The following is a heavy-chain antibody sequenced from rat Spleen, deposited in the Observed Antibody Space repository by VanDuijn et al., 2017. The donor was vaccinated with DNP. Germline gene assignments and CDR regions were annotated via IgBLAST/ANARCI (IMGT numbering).Heavy chain of an antibody. CDR2: ISNTGDNT. D-gene: IGHD1-3*01. Sequence: EVQLVESGGGLVQPGRSLKLACAASGFTFSDYAMAWVRQAPKKGLEWVASISNTGDNTYYSDAVKGRFSLSRDNAKSTLYLQVNSLRSEDTATYFCTRERRITVATTDYFDYWGQGVMVTVSS. J-gene: IGHJ2*01. CDR1: GFTFSDYA. V-gene: IGHV5S23*01. CDR3: TRERRITVATTDYFDY.